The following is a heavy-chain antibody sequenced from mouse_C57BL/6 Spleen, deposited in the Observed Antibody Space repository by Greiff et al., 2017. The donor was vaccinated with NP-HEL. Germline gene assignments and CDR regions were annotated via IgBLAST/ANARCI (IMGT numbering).Heavy chain of an antibody. D-gene: IGHD2-4*01. CDR2: ISSGSSTI. Sequence: VQLKESGGGLVKPGGSLKLSCAASGFTFSDYGMHWVRQAPEKGLEWVAYISSGSSTIYYADTVKGRFTISRDNAKNTLFLQMTSLRSEDTAMYYCASPYDYVAWFAYWGQGTLVTVSA. CDR3: ASPYDYVAWFAY. V-gene: IGHV5-17*01. J-gene: IGHJ3*01. CDR1: GFTFSDYG.